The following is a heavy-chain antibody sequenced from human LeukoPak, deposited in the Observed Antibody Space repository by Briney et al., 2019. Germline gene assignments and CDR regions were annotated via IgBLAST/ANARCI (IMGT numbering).Heavy chain of an antibody. Sequence: GGTLRLSCAASGFIFSEYGMSWVRQAPGKGLEWVSVISGSGDSTDYADSVKGRFTISRDNSKNTLYLQMNSLRAEDTAVYYCATTRWSFWYFDSWGQGTLVTVSS. CDR3: ATTRWSFWYFDS. CDR2: ISGSGDST. D-gene: IGHD2-21*01. V-gene: IGHV3-23*01. J-gene: IGHJ4*02. CDR1: GFIFSEYG.